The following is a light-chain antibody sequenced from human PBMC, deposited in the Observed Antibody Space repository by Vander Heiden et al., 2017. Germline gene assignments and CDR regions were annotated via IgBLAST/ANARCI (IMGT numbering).Light chain of an antibody. CDR2: EDN. CDR1: SSNIGSNY. Sequence: QSVLTQPPSVSAAPGHKVTISCSGSSSNIGSNYISWYQQLPGTAPKLLIYEDNKRPSGIPDRFSGSKSGTSATLGITGLQTGDEADYYCGTWDNSLSAGVFGGGTKLTVL. J-gene: IGLJ3*02. CDR3: GTWDNSLSAGV. V-gene: IGLV1-51*02.